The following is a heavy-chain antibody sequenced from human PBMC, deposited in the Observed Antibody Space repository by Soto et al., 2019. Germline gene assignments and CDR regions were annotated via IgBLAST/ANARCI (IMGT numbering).Heavy chain of an antibody. CDR1: GGSFSGYY. D-gene: IGHD3-3*01. V-gene: IGHV4-34*01. CDR2: INHSGST. J-gene: IGHJ4*02. Sequence: QVQLQKWGAGLLKPSETLSLTCAVYGGSFSGYYWSWIRQPPGKGLEWIGEINHSGSTNYNPSLTSRVTISVDTSKNQFSLKLSSVTAADTAVYYCARTSEYDFWSRGSFDYWGQGTLVTVSS. CDR3: ARTSEYDFWSRGSFDY.